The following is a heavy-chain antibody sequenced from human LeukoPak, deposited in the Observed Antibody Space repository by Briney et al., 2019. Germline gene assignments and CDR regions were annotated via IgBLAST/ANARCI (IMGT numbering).Heavy chain of an antibody. CDR1: GYSFTGHY. D-gene: IGHD4-17*01. CDR3: ARDGTTVTFNWFDP. V-gene: IGHV1-2*02. Sequence: GASVKVSCKASGYSFTGHYIHWVRQAPGQGLEWMGWINPNSGGTNYAQKFQGRVTMTRDTSISTAYMELSRLRSDDTAVYYCARDGTTVTFNWFDPWGQGTLVTVSS. J-gene: IGHJ5*02. CDR2: INPNSGGT.